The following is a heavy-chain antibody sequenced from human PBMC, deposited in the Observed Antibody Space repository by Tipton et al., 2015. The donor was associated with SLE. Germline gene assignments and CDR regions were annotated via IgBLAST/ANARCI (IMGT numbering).Heavy chain of an antibody. J-gene: IGHJ4*02. D-gene: IGHD3-22*01. CDR2: IYYSGST. Sequence: TLSLTCTVSGGSISSYYWSWIRQPPGKGLEWIGYIYYSGSTNYNPSLKSRVTISVDTSKNQFSLKLSSVTAADTAVYYCAGDPRGSGSFDYWGQGTLVTVSS. CDR3: AGDPRGSGSFDY. CDR1: GGSISSYY. V-gene: IGHV4-59*01.